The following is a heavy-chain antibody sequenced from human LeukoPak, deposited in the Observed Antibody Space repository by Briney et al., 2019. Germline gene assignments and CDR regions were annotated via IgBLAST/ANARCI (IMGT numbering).Heavy chain of an antibody. D-gene: IGHD2-2*01. V-gene: IGHV3-15*01. Sequence: GGSLRLSCAASGFTFSSYAMSWVRQAPGKGLEWVGRIKSKTDGGTTDYAAPVKGRFTISRDDSKNTLYLQMNSLKTEDTAVYYCTTDGRSTSQPYWGQGTLVTVSS. CDR2: IKSKTDGGTT. CDR1: GFTFSSYA. J-gene: IGHJ4*02. CDR3: TTDGRSTSQPY.